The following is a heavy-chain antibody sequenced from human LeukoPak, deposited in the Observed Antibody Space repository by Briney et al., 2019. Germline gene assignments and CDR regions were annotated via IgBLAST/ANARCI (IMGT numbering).Heavy chain of an antibody. J-gene: IGHJ5*02. Sequence: PGGALRLSCAASGFTFSSYGMHWVRQAPGKGLEWVAFIRYDGSNKYYADSVKGRFTISRDNSKNTRYLQMNSLRAEDTAVYYCAKDLYSTVVPAALYNWFDPWGQGTLVTVS. CDR1: GFTFSSYG. CDR3: AKDLYSTVVPAALYNWFDP. V-gene: IGHV3-30*02. CDR2: IRYDGSNK. D-gene: IGHD2-2*01.